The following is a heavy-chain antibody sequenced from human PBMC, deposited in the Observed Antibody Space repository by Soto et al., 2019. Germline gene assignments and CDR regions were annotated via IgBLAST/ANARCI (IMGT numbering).Heavy chain of an antibody. V-gene: IGHV4-39*01. CDR1: GGSISSSSYY. Sequence: SETLSLTCXVSGGSISSSSYYWGWIRQPPGKGLEWIGSIYYSGSTYYNPSLKSRVTISVDTSKNQFSLKLSSVTAADTAVYYCARSVYGDYGSYFDYWGQGTLVTVSS. D-gene: IGHD4-17*01. CDR2: IYYSGST. CDR3: ARSVYGDYGSYFDY. J-gene: IGHJ4*02.